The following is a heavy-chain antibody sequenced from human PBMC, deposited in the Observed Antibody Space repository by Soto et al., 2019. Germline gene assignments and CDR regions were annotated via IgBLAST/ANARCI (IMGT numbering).Heavy chain of an antibody. CDR3: ARGVYDFSSGHPKRLDY. CDR1: GFTFSGSA. J-gene: IGHJ4*02. CDR2: IRSKANSYAT. D-gene: IGHD3-3*01. V-gene: IGHV3-73*01. Sequence: PGGSLRLSCAASGFTFSGSAMHGVGQASGKGLEWVGRIRSKANSYATAYAVSLKGRFTISRDDSRNTAYLQMNSLKTEDTAVYYCARGVYDFSSGHPKRLDYWGQGTVVTVSS.